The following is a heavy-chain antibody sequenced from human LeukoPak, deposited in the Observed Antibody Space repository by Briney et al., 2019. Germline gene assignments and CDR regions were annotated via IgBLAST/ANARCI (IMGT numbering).Heavy chain of an antibody. CDR1: GFTFSSYS. V-gene: IGHV3-21*01. Sequence: PGGSLRLSCAASGFTFSSYSMNWVRQAPGKGLEWVSSISSSSSYIYYADSVKGRFTISRDNAKNSLYLQMNSLRAEDTAVYYCARDLTMVIDASDIWGQGTMVTVSS. D-gene: IGHD4/OR15-4a*01. CDR3: ARDLTMVIDASDI. J-gene: IGHJ3*02. CDR2: ISSSSSYI.